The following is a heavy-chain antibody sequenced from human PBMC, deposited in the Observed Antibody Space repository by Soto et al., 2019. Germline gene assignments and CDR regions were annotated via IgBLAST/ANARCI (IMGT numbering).Heavy chain of an antibody. CDR3: ARYYDILTGYYKGGIFQH. V-gene: IGHV2-5*02. CDR2: IYWDDDR. J-gene: IGHJ1*01. D-gene: IGHD3-9*01. CDR1: GFSLTSSGVG. Sequence: QITLKESGPTLVKPTQPLTLTCTFSGFSLTSSGVGVGWIRQPPGKALKWLALIYWDDDRRYSPSLKSRLTITKDTSKNQVVLTMTSVDPADTATYYCARYYDILTGYYKGGIFQHWGQGTLVTVSS.